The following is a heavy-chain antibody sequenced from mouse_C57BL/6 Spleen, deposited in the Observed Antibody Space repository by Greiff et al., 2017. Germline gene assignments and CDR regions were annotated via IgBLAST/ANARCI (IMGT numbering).Heavy chain of an antibody. D-gene: IGHD1-1*01. CDR3: AREGSSYDYYAMDY. Sequence: QVQLKQPGAELVRPGSSVKLSCKASGYTFTSYWMDWVKQRPGQGLEWIGNIYPSDSETHYNQKFKDKATLTVDKSSSTAYMQLSSLTSEDSAVYYCAREGSSYDYYAMDYWGQGTSVTVSS. CDR1: GYTFTSYW. CDR2: IYPSDSET. V-gene: IGHV1-61*01. J-gene: IGHJ4*01.